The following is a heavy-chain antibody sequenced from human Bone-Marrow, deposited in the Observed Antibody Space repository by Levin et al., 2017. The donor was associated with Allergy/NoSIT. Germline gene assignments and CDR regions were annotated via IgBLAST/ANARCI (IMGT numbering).Heavy chain of an antibody. CDR2: ISYDGSNK. D-gene: IGHD3-10*01. Sequence: GGSLRLSCAASGFTFSSYAMHWVRQAPGKGLEWVAVISYDGSNKYYADSVKGRFTISRDNSKNTLYLQMNSLRAEDTAVYYCARDLFLWFGESPFDYWGQGTLVTVSS. CDR1: GFTFSSYA. J-gene: IGHJ4*02. CDR3: ARDLFLWFGESPFDY. V-gene: IGHV3-30-3*01.